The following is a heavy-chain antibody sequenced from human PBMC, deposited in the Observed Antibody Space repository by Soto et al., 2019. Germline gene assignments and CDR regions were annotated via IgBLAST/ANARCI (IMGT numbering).Heavy chain of an antibody. V-gene: IGHV1-18*01. CDR3: VRCYCSVGSCYACWHFDL. CDR2: ISASTRNT. J-gene: IGHJ2*01. CDR1: GYTFSDYA. Sequence: QVQLVQSGGEVKKPGASVKVSCQASGYTFSDYAISWVRQAXXXXXXXXXXISASTRNTDQAQNFQGRVIMTLDTSTNTAYMELRSLRSDDTAVYYCVRCYCSVGSCYACWHFDLWGRGTLVTVSS. D-gene: IGHD2-15*01.